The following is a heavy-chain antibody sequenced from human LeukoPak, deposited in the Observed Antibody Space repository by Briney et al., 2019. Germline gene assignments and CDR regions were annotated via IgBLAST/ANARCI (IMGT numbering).Heavy chain of an antibody. D-gene: IGHD1-26*01. CDR3: ASLVGAIARSGDAFDI. J-gene: IGHJ3*02. CDR2: ISGRSADI. V-gene: IGHV3-21*06. CDR1: GFTFSSYA. Sequence: GGSLRLSCAASGFTFSSYAMNWVRQAPGKGLEWVSSISGRSADIYYADSVKGRFTISRDNAKNSVFLQMNNLRVEDTAIYYCASLVGAIARSGDAFDIWGQGTMVTVSS.